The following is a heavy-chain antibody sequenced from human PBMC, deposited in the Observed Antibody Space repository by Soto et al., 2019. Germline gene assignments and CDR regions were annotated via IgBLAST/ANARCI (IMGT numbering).Heavy chain of an antibody. D-gene: IGHD6-13*01. CDR2: IYYSGST. CDR3: ASTYSSSCQLFDY. CDR1: GGSISSGGYY. V-gene: IGHV4-31*03. J-gene: IGHJ4*02. Sequence: SETLSLTCTVSGGSISSGGYYWSWIRQHPGKGLEWIGYIYYSGSTYYNPSLKSRVTISVDTSKNQFSLKLSSVTAADTAVYYCASTYSSSCQLFDYWGQGTLVTVSS.